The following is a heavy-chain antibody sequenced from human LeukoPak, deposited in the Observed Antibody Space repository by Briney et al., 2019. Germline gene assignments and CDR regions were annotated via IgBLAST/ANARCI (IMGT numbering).Heavy chain of an antibody. J-gene: IGHJ3*01. Sequence: GGSLRLSCAASGFTFSSYAMSWVRQAPGKGLEGVSAICGSGGSTYYADSVKGRFTVSRDNSKNTLYMRMNSLRATETAVYYCVTAYAFHLWGHGTMVPVSS. CDR3: VTAYAFHL. CDR1: GFTFSSYA. V-gene: IGHV3-23*01. D-gene: IGHD1-20*01. CDR2: ICGSGGST.